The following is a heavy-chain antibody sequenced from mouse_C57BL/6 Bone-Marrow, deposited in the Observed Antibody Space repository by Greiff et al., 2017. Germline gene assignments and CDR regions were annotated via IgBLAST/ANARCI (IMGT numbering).Heavy chain of an antibody. Sequence: VQGVESGPELVKPGASVKLSCKASGYTFTSYDINWVKQRPGQGLEWIGWIYPRDGSTKYNEKFKGKATLTVDTSSSTAYMELHSLTSEDSAVYFCARRYYGSSNWYFDVWGTGTTVTVSS. CDR1: GYTFTSYD. CDR2: IYPRDGST. J-gene: IGHJ1*03. CDR3: ARRYYGSSNWYFDV. D-gene: IGHD1-1*01. V-gene: IGHV1-85*01.